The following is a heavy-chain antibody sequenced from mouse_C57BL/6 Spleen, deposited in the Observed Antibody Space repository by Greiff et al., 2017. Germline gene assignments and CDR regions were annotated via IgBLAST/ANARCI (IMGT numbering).Heavy chain of an antibody. CDR2: ISPSHGCT. V-gene: IGHV1-53*01. J-gene: IGHJ2*01. CDR3: ATVVAPLTG. CDR1: GYTFTRYW. D-gene: IGHD1-1*01. Sequence: VQLQQPGTELVKPGASVKLSCKASGYTFTRYWMHWVTQRPGQGLEWIGNISPSHGCTNYNEKFNSKATLPVDKSSSIDYMQLSSLTSEDSAVYYCATVVAPLTGWGQGTTLTVSS.